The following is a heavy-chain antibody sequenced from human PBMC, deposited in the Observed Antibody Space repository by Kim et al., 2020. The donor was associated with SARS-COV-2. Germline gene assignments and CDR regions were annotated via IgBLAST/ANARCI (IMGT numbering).Heavy chain of an antibody. J-gene: IGHJ6*02. CDR3: ARTMGLRRDGYNSLNYYGMEV. CDR2: IIPIFGTA. D-gene: IGHD5-12*01. CDR1: GGTFSSYA. Sequence: SVKVSCKASGGTFSSYAISWVRQAPGQGLEWMGGIIPIFGTANYAQKFQGSVTITADESTSTAYMELSSLRSEDTAVYYCARTMGLRRDGYNSLNYYGMEVWGQGTTVTVSS. V-gene: IGHV1-69*13.